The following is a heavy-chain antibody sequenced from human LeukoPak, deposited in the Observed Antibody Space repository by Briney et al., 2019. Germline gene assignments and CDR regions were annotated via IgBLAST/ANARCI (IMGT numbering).Heavy chain of an antibody. V-gene: IGHV4-34*01. D-gene: IGHD3-9*01. CDR2: INHSGST. J-gene: IGHJ4*02. Sequence: SETLSLTCAVYGGSFSGYYWSWIRQPPGKGLEWIGEINHSGSTNYNPSLKSRVTISVDTSKNQFSLKLSSVTAADTAVFYCARHPSEYDVLTGYRIHYYFDYWGQGTLVTVSS. CDR3: ARHPSEYDVLTGYRIHYYFDY. CDR1: GGSFSGYY.